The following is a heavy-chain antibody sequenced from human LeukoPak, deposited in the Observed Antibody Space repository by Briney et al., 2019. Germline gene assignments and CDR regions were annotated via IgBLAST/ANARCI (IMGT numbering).Heavy chain of an antibody. CDR3: AREALSIAARPGSDY. D-gene: IGHD6-6*01. Sequence: TGGSLRLSCAASGFTFSSYGMHWVRQAPGKGLEWVAVIWYDGSNKYYADSVKGRLTISRDNSKNTLYLQMNSLRAEDTAVYYCAREALSIAARPGSDYWGQGTLVTVSS. CDR2: IWYDGSNK. V-gene: IGHV3-33*08. CDR1: GFTFSSYG. J-gene: IGHJ4*02.